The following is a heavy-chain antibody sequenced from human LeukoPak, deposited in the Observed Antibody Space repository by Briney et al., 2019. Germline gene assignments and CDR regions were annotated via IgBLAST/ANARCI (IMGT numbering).Heavy chain of an antibody. J-gene: IGHJ4*02. CDR3: AGAPYYYDSSVYSDN. V-gene: IGHV3-11*01. CDR2: ISSSGSTI. CDR1: GFTFSDYY. D-gene: IGHD3-22*01. Sequence: GGSLRLSCAASGFTFSDYYMSWIRQAPGKGLEWVSYISSSGSTIYYADSVKGRFTISRDNAKNSLYLQMNSLRAEDTPVYYCAGAPYYYDSSVYSDNGGQGTLVTVSS.